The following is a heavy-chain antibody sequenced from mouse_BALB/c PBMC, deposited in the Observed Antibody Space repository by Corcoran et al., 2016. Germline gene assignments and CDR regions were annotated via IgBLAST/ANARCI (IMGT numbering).Heavy chain of an antibody. CDR3: AREPRAMDY. V-gene: IGHV9-3-1*01. CDR2: INTYTGEP. J-gene: IGHJ4*01. CDR1: GYTFKNYG. Sequence: QIQLVQSGPELKKPGETVKISCKASGYTFKNYGMNWVKQAPGKGLKWMGWINTYTGEPTYADDFKGRFAFSLETSASTAYLQINNRKNEDTATYFCAREPRAMDYWGQGTSVTVSS.